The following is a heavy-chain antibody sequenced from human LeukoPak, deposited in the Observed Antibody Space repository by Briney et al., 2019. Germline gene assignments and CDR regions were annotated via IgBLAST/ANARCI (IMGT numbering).Heavy chain of an antibody. V-gene: IGHV3-23*01. D-gene: IGHD2-2*01. CDR1: GFSFNSSA. CDR3: TTSRVSRIGH. Sequence: GGSLRLSCAASGFSFNSSAMNWVRQAPGKGLEWVSLVSSSGVNIYYADSVKGRFTISRDNSKNTLYLQMSSLRTDDTAVYYCTTSRVSRIGHWGQGTLVTVSS. CDR2: VSSSGVNI. J-gene: IGHJ4*02.